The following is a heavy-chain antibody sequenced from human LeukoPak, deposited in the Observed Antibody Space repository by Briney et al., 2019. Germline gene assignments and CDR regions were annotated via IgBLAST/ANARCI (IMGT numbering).Heavy chain of an antibody. CDR3: ATEPRRWVVPPWFDP. CDR1: GYTLTELS. CDR2: FGPEDGET. V-gene: IGHV1-24*01. J-gene: IGHJ5*02. D-gene: IGHD4-23*01. Sequence: ASVKVSCKVSGYTLTELSMHWVRQAPGKGLEWMGGFGPEDGETIYAQKFQGRVTMTEDTSTDTAYMELSSLRSEDTAVYYCATEPRRWVVPPWFDPWGQGTLVTVSS.